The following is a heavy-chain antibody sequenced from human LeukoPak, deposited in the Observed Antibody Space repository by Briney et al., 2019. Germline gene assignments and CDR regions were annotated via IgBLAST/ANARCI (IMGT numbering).Heavy chain of an antibody. CDR2: INSDGSST. CDR3: ARIASHSSSWYDGGY. J-gene: IGHJ4*02. D-gene: IGHD6-13*01. CDR1: GFTFSSYW. Sequence: PGGSLRLSCAASGFTFSSYWMHGVRQAPGKGLVWVSRINSDGSSTSYADSVKGRFTISRDNAKNTLYLQMNSLRAEDTGVYYCARIASHSSSWYDGGYWGQGTLVTVSS. V-gene: IGHV3-74*01.